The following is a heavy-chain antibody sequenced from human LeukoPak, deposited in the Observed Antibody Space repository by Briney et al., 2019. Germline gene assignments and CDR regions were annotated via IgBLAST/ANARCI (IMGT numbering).Heavy chain of an antibody. J-gene: IGHJ4*02. CDR1: GFTFSSYW. V-gene: IGHV3-7*04. D-gene: IGHD3-22*01. CDR2: IKQDGSEK. Sequence: GGSLRLSCAASGFTFSSYWMSWVRQAPGKGLEWVANIKQDGSEKYYVDSVKGRFTISRDNAKNSLYLQMNSLRAEDTAVYYCARAGSGYYSTYFDYWGQGTLVTVSS. CDR3: ARAGSGYYSTYFDY.